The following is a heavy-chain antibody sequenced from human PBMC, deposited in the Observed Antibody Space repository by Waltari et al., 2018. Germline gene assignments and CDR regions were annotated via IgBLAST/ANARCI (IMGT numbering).Heavy chain of an antibody. CDR1: GYTFTNYG. CDR3: ARDAGGRGVTGF. CDR2: ISAQNCQT. V-gene: IGHV1-18*01. Sequence: QVQLVQSGAEVKRPGASVKVSCRASGYTFTNYGFTWVRQAPGQGLEWLGWISAQNCQTNYAQKCQGRVTMTTDTSTNTAYMELGSLRSDDTAVYYCARDAGGRGVTGFWGQGTLVTVSS. D-gene: IGHD2-21*02. J-gene: IGHJ4*02.